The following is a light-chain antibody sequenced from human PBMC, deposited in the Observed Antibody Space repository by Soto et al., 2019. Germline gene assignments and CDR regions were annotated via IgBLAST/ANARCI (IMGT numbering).Light chain of an antibody. J-gene: IGKJ1*01. CDR3: QQYSRLWS. CDR2: AAS. Sequence: IRMTQSAATLSASLGDRVTITCRASQNIIRWVAWYQQRPGKAPDLLIYAASTLESGVPSRFSGIGSGTEFNLTISNLKPEDFGTYYCQQYSRLWSFGQGTKVDIK. V-gene: IGKV1-5*03. CDR1: QNIIRW.